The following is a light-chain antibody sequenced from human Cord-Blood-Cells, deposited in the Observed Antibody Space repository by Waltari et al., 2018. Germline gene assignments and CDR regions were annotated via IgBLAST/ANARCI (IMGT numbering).Light chain of an antibody. V-gene: IGLV2-14*01. J-gene: IGLJ3*02. CDR3: SSYTSSSTLV. CDR1: SSDVGGYNY. Sequence: QSALTQPASVSGSPGQSITISCTGTSSDVGGYNYVSWYQQHPGKAPKLMIYYVSNRPSGVSNRFVGPKSVNTASLTISGLQAEDEADYYCSSYTSSSTLVFGGGTKLTVL. CDR2: YVS.